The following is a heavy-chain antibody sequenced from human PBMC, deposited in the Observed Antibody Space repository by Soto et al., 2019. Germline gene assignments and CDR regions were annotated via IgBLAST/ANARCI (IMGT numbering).Heavy chain of an antibody. V-gene: IGHV1-69*13. D-gene: IGHD6-6*01. CDR1: GGTFSSYA. CDR3: ARVTRIAARPLDFDY. J-gene: IGHJ4*02. CDR2: IIPIFGTA. Sequence: ASVKVSCKASGGTFSSYAISWVRQAPGQGLEWMGGIIPIFGTANYAQKFQGRVTITADESTSTAYMELSSLRSEDTAVYYCARVTRIAARPLDFDYWGQGTLVTVSS.